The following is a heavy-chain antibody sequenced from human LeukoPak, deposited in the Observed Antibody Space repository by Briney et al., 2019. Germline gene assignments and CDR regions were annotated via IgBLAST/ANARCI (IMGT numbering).Heavy chain of an antibody. CDR2: ISAYNGNT. J-gene: IGHJ4*02. Sequence: ASVKVSCKASGYTFTSYGISWVRPAPGQGLEWMGWISAYNGNTNYAQKLQGRVTMTTDTSTSTDYMELRSLRSDDTAVYYCARVLLYSSGPDYWGQGTLVTVSS. CDR3: ARVLLYSSGPDY. V-gene: IGHV1-18*01. D-gene: IGHD6-19*01. CDR1: GYTFTSYG.